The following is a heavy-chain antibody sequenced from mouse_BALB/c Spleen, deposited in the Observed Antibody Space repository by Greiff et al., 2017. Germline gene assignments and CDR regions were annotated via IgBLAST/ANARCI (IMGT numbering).Heavy chain of an antibody. CDR1: GFTFSSYT. J-gene: IGHJ4*01. Sequence: EVQVVESGGGLVKPGGSLKLSCAASGFTFSSYTMSWVRQTPEKRLEWVATISSGGGNTYYPDSVKGRFTISRDNAKNNLYLQMSSLRSEDTALYYCAREGYGNYLHYGGQGTSVTVSS. D-gene: IGHD2-1*01. CDR2: ISSGGGNT. V-gene: IGHV5-9*03. CDR3: AREGYGNYLHY.